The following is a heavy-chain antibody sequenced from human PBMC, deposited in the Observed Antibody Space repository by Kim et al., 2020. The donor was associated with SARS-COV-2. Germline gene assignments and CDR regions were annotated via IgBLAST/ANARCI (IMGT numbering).Heavy chain of an antibody. V-gene: IGHV1-3*01. CDR2: IDCGNGNT. Sequence: ASVKVSCKTSGHIFTRDSIHWVRQAPGQGLEWMGGIDCGNGNTIYSQKFQGRVTFTTDTSASTAYMELGFLRSEDSAVYYCLGGFYFDYWGQGTLVTVSS. CDR3: LGGFYFDY. CDR1: GHIFTRDS. D-gene: IGHD3-16*01. J-gene: IGHJ4*02.